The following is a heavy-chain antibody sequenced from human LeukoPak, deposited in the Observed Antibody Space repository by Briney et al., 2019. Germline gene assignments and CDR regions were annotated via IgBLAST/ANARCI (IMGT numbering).Heavy chain of an antibody. V-gene: IGHV1-2*02. CDR2: INPNSGGT. J-gene: IGHJ5*02. CDR1: GYTFTGYY. CDR3: ARAGGRSWFDP. Sequence: ASVKVSCKASGYTFTGYYMHWVRQAPGQGLEWMGWINPNSGGTNYAQKFQGRVTMTTDTSMSTAYMELSRLTSDDTAVYYCARAGGRSWFDPWGQGTLVTVSS.